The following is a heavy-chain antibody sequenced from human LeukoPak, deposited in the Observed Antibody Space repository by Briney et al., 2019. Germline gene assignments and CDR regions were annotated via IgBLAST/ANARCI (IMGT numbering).Heavy chain of an antibody. V-gene: IGHV1-8*01. CDR1: GYTFIRYD. CDR2: MNPNSGNT. J-gene: IGHJ4*02. CDR3: ARGGSGSSWYDY. Sequence: ASVKVSCTASGYTFIRYDINWVRPATGQGLAWMGWMNPNSGNTGSAQKFQGRVTMTRNTSISTTYMELSSLRSEDTAVYYCARGGSGSSWYDYWGQGTLVTVSS. D-gene: IGHD6-13*01.